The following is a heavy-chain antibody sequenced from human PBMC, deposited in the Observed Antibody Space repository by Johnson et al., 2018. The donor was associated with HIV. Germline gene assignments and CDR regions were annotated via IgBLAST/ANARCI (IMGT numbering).Heavy chain of an antibody. J-gene: IGHJ3*02. CDR3: ARDYCTNAVCRLSDAFDI. CDR2: IKEDGSEK. Sequence: VQLVESGGGVVQPGGSLRLSCAASGFSFSSNWMSWVRQAPGKGLEWVANIKEDGSEKYYVDSVKGRFTISRDNAKNSLYLQMNSLRADDTAVYYCARDYCTNAVCRLSDAFDIWGQGTMVTVSS. V-gene: IGHV3-7*01. CDR1: GFSFSSNW. D-gene: IGHD2-8*01.